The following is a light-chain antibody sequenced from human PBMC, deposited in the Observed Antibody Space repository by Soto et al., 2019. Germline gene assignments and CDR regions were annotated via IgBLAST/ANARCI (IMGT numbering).Light chain of an antibody. Sequence: DTQMTQSPSSLSASVGDRVTITCRASQDISNYLAWYQQRPGEVPKLLIYAASTLHSGVPSRFSGSGSGTDFTLTISSLQPEDAATYFCQKCNSPPPFTFGPGTKVDLK. J-gene: IGKJ3*01. CDR2: AAS. CDR3: QKCNSPPPFT. V-gene: IGKV1-27*01. CDR1: QDISNY.